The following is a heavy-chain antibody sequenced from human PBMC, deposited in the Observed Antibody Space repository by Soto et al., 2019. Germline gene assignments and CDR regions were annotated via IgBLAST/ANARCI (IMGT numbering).Heavy chain of an antibody. CDR1: GFTFSIYS. D-gene: IGHD5-18*01. V-gene: IGHV3-48*01. CDR2: ISSSSSTI. Sequence: GSLRLSCAASGFTFSIYSMNWVRQAPGKGLEWVSYISSSSSTIYYADSVKGRFTISRDNAKNTLYLQVNSLRAEDTAVYYCARAMDTAMASKDNWFDPWGQGTLVTVSS. CDR3: ARAMDTAMASKDNWFDP. J-gene: IGHJ5*02.